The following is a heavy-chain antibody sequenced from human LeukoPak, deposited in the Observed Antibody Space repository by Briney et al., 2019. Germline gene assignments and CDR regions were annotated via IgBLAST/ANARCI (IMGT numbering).Heavy chain of an antibody. CDR2: MSFSGST. CDR1: GVSISNHY. J-gene: IGHJ5*02. D-gene: IGHD4-17*01. CDR3: ARDQYHGSVTYAWFDP. Sequence: SETLSLTCSVSGVSISNHYWSWIRQPPGKKLEWIGYMSFSGSTNHNPSLKSRVTISLDTSKNQFSLRLNSVTAADTAVYYCARDQYHGSVTYAWFDPWGQGTLITVSS. V-gene: IGHV4-59*11.